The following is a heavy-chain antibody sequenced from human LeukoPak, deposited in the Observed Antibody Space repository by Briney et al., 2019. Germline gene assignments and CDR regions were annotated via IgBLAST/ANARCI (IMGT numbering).Heavy chain of an antibody. CDR1: GYSISSGYY. Sequence: PSETLSLTCTVSGYSISSGYYWGWIRQPPGKGLEWIGSIYHSGSTYYNPSLKSRVTMSVDTSKNQFSLKLSSVTAADTAVYYCASQNPDIVGATSGWFDPWGQGTLVTVSS. CDR3: ASQNPDIVGATSGWFDP. D-gene: IGHD1-26*01. V-gene: IGHV4-38-2*02. CDR2: IYHSGST. J-gene: IGHJ5*02.